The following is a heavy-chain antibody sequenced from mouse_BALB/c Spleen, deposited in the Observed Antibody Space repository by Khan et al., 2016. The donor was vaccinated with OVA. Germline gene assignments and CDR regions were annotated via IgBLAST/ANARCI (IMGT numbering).Heavy chain of an antibody. CDR1: GYTFKDYV. J-gene: IGHJ2*01. CDR2: MNTYTGEP. Sequence: QIQLVQSGPELKKPGETVKISCKAFGYTFKDYVMNWVKQSPGEGLKWMGWMNTYTGEPTYADDFEGRFAFSLETSANTAYLQISILKDEDTAPYISVRFHGGYWGKGTALTVSS. CDR3: VRFHGGY. V-gene: IGHV9-3-1*01.